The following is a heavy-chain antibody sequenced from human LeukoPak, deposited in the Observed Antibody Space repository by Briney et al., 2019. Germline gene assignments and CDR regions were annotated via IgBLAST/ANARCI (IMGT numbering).Heavy chain of an antibody. Sequence: SETLSLTCTVSGGSISSYYWSWIRQPPRKGLEWIGYIYYSGSTNYNPSLKSRVTISVDTSKNQFSLKLSSVTAADTAVYYCASTSTVYAARGAFDIWGQGTMVTVSS. J-gene: IGHJ3*02. CDR1: GGSISSYY. CDR3: ASTSTVYAARGAFDI. CDR2: IYYSGST. D-gene: IGHD2/OR15-2a*01. V-gene: IGHV4-59*01.